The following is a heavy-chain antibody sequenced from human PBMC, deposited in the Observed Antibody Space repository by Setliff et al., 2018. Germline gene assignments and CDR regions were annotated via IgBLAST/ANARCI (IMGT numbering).Heavy chain of an antibody. Sequence: PSETLSLTCAVSGYSISSGYFWGWIRQPPGKGLEWIGSIYHSGKTYYNPSLKSRVTLSVDTSKNQFSLKLSSVTAADTAVYYCARLLAGTGGFFYYGVDVWGQGTTVTVS. D-gene: IGHD6-19*01. V-gene: IGHV4-38-2*01. CDR2: IYHSGKT. CDR1: GYSISSGYF. CDR3: ARLLAGTGGFFYYGVDV. J-gene: IGHJ6*02.